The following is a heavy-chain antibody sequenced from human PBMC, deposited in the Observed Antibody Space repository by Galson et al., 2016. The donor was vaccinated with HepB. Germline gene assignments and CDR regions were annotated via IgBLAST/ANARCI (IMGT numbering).Heavy chain of an antibody. J-gene: IGHJ6*02. CDR1: GFIFSSYA. CDR3: ARNRGGIVVSYYYALDV. V-gene: IGHV3-30-3*01. CDR2: MSYDGSNK. Sequence: SLRLSCAASGFIFSSYAMHWVRQAPGKGLEWVAVMSYDGSNKYYADSVKGRFTIARDNSKNMLYLQMNSLRTEDTAVYYCARNRGGIVVSYYYALDVWGQGTTVTVSS. D-gene: IGHD2-15*01.